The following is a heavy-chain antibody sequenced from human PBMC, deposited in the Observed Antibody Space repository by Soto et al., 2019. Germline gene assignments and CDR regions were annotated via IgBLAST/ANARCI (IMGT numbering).Heavy chain of an antibody. CDR1: GFTFSNSW. CDR3: ARDEGGPDV. Sequence: VGSMRLSCGASGFTFSNSWMHWVRQAPGKGLVWVSRINNDGSSTAYADSVKGRFTISRDNAKNTLYMQMDRLRVEDMAVYYCARDEGGPDVWGQGTTVTVSS. J-gene: IGHJ6*02. V-gene: IGHV3-74*01. CDR2: INNDGSST.